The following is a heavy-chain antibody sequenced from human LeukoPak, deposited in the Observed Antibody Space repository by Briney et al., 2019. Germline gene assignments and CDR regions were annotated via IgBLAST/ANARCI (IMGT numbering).Heavy chain of an antibody. V-gene: IGHV4-4*02. CDR1: GGSISGSNL. Sequence: SETLSLTCAVSGGSISGSNLWSWVPPPPRKGLEWIGEIYHSGSTNYNPSLKSRVTISVDKSKNQFSLKLSSVTAADTAVYYCAREAAMVRYFDYWGQGTLVTVSS. CDR2: IYHSGST. CDR3: AREAAMVRYFDY. D-gene: IGHD5-18*01. J-gene: IGHJ4*02.